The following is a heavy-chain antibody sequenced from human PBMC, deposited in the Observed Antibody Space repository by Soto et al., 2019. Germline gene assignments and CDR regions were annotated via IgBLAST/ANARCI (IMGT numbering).Heavy chain of an antibody. CDR3: ARGGIVAVPATLSFYHEYTNYRFDS. D-gene: IGHD2-21*02. V-gene: IGHV1-69*06. CDR2: IIPMFAAS. J-gene: IGHJ4*02. CDR1: GGAFSDFA. Sequence: QVQLAQSGAEVRKPGSSVKVSCRTSGGAFSDFALSWVRQAPGQGLEWMGGIIPMFAASKYAQRFQGRVSITADIPKQTVYLELSSLTSEATAGYYCARGGIVAVPATLSFYHEYTNYRFDSWGQGTLVSV.